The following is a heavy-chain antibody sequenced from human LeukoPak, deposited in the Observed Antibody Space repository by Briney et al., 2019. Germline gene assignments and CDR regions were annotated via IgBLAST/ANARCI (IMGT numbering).Heavy chain of an antibody. CDR2: PSSSVSTL. J-gene: IGHJ6*03. CDR1: GFTFSDYY. D-gene: IGHD2-21*02. CDR3: AKDGVAYCGGDCRRQFYYYMDV. V-gene: IGHV3-11*01. Sequence: GGSLRRSSAASGFTFSDYYMSWIRPAPGKGLECVSYPSSSVSTLYYAYSVNGRFTISRDNAKHSLYLQMNSLRAEDTAVYYCAKDGVAYCGGDCRRQFYYYMDVWGKGTTVTVSS.